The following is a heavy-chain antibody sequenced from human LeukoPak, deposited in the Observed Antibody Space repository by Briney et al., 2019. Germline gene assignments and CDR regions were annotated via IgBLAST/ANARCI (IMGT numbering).Heavy chain of an antibody. V-gene: IGHV3-48*03. Sequence: PGGSLRLSCAASGFTFSSYEMNWVRQAPGKGLEWVSYISSSGSTIYYADSVKGRFTISRDNAKNSLHLQMNSLRAEDTAVYYCARALQNMVRGVIGYWGQGTLVTVSS. J-gene: IGHJ4*02. CDR1: GFTFSSYE. D-gene: IGHD3-10*01. CDR2: ISSSGSTI. CDR3: ARALQNMVRGVIGY.